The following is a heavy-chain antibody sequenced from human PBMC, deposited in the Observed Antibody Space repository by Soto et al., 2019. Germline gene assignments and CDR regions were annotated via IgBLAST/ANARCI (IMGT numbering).Heavy chain of an antibody. Sequence: EVQLVESGGGLVQPGGSLKLSCAASGFTFSGSAMHWVRQASGKGLEWVGRIRSKANSYATAYAASVKGRFTISRDDSKNTAYLQMNSLKTEDTAVYYCSRPEYSRDGGDYWGQGTLVTVSS. J-gene: IGHJ4*02. CDR2: IRSKANSYAT. V-gene: IGHV3-73*02. D-gene: IGHD6-6*01. CDR1: GFTFSGSA. CDR3: SRPEYSRDGGDY.